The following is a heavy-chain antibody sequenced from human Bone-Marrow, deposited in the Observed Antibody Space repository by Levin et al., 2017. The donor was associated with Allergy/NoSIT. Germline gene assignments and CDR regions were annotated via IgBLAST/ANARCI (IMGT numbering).Heavy chain of an antibody. CDR2: IYWDDDT. CDR1: GFSLATSGVG. Sequence: SGPTLVKPTQTLTLTCTFSGFSLATSGVGVGWIRQPPGKAPEWLALIYWDDDTRYSASLKSRLTITKDTSGDQVVLTMNNMDPVDTGTYFCARFSSGWFAPGPRDSFHVWGQGTTVIVSA. J-gene: IGHJ3*01. V-gene: IGHV2-5*02. D-gene: IGHD3-10*01. CDR3: ARFSSGWFAPGPRDSFHV.